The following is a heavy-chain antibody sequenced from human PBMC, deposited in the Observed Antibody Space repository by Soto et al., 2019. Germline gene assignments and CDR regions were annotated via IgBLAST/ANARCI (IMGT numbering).Heavy chain of an antibody. V-gene: IGHV3-23*01. J-gene: IGHJ4*02. CDR1: GFTFSSYA. D-gene: IGHD3-3*01. CDR2: ISGSGGST. CDR3: AKDQEYYDFWSGYYPFDY. Sequence: GGSLRLSCAASGFTFSSYAMSWVRQAPGKGLEWVSAISGSGGSTYYADSVKGRFTISRDKSKNTLYLQMNSLRAEDTAVYYCAKDQEYYDFWSGYYPFDYWGQGTLVTVSS.